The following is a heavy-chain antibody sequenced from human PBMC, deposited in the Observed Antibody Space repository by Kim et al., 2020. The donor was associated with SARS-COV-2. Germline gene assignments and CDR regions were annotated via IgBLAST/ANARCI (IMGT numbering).Heavy chain of an antibody. J-gene: IGHJ6*02. Sequence: ASVKVSCKTSGYTFTGYYMHWVRQAPGRGLEWMGWINPKSGSTNYAQNFQGRVTMTRDTSISTAYMELSRLGFDDTAVYYCARALTVTTFGAHYYYGMDVWGQGTTVTVSS. D-gene: IGHD4-4*01. CDR1: GYTFTGYY. CDR3: ARALTVTTFGAHYYYGMDV. CDR2: INPKSGST. V-gene: IGHV1-2*02.